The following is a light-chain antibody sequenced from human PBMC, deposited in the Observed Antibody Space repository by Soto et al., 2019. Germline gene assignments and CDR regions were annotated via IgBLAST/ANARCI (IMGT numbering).Light chain of an antibody. CDR2: EVT. Sequence: QSALTQPASVSGSPGQSITISCTGASNDVGSYNLVSWYQQNPGKAPKLIIYEVTKRPSGVSHRFSGSKSGNTASLTISGLQAEDEDDYFCCSSAGTPIFLFGGGTQLTVL. CDR1: SNDVGSYNL. J-gene: IGLJ7*01. CDR3: CSSAGTPIFL. V-gene: IGLV2-23*02.